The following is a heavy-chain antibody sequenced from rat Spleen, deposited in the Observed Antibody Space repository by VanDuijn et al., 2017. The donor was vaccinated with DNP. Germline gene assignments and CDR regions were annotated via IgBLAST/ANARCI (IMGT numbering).Heavy chain of an antibody. CDR1: GFTFNNYW. D-gene: IGHD1-9*01. V-gene: IGHV5-31*01. J-gene: IGHJ4*01. Sequence: EVQLVESGGDLVQPGRSLKLSCVASGFTFNNYWMTWIRQVPGKGLEWVASITSSGGSTYYPDSVKGRFTISRDNAKNTLYLQMNSLRPDDTATYYCASDYGYKGAMDAWGQGTSVTVSS. CDR3: ASDYGYKGAMDA. CDR2: ITSSGGST.